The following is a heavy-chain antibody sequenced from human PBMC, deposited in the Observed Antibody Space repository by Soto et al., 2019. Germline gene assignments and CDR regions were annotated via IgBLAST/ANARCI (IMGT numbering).Heavy chain of an antibody. V-gene: IGHV3-7*01. CDR1: GFTFSSYW. Sequence: EVQLEESGGGLVQPGGSLRLSCGASGFTFSSYWMNWVRQAPGKGLEWVASIKQDGSERYYVDSVKGRFTISRENAKNSLFLQMNSLRAEDTAVYYCAREWWEQPSLNYFDYWGQGALVTVSS. CDR2: IKQDGSER. D-gene: IGHD1-26*01. CDR3: AREWWEQPSLNYFDY. J-gene: IGHJ4*02.